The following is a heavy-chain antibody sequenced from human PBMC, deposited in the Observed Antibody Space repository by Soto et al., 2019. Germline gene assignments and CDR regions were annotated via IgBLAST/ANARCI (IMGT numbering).Heavy chain of an antibody. J-gene: IGHJ5*02. CDR1: GGTFSSYA. V-gene: IGHV1-69*01. Sequence: QVQLVQSGAELRKPGSSVKVSCKASGGTFSSYAISWVRQAPGQGLEWMGGIIPIFGTTNYAQNFHGRVTITADESTSTAYVERSRLRSEATAVYYCARSYANFGSFYSSGYSLDPWGQGTMVSVSS. CDR3: ARSYANFGSFYSSGYSLDP. D-gene: IGHD6-19*01. CDR2: IIPIFGTT.